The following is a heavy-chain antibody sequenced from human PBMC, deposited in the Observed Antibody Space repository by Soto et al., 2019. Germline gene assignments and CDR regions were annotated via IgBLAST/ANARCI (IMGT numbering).Heavy chain of an antibody. D-gene: IGHD2-15*01. J-gene: IGHJ5*02. CDR3: ARLLDSGYCSGGSCYSGWFDP. V-gene: IGHV1-18*04. CDR1: GYTFTSYG. Sequence: GASVKVSCKASGYTFTSYGISWVRQAPGQGLEWMGWISAYNGNTNYAQKLQGRVTMTTDTSTSTAYMELRSLRSDDTAVYYCARLLDSGYCSGGSCYSGWFDPWGQGTLVTV. CDR2: ISAYNGNT.